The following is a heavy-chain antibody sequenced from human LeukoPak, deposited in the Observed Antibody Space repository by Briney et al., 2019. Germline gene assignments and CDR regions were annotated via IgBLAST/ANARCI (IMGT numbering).Heavy chain of an antibody. J-gene: IGHJ4*02. CDR3: ARERYSSSWYIDY. CDR1: GGSISSDY. D-gene: IGHD6-13*01. Sequence: SETLSLTCTVSGGSISSDYWCWIRQPPGEGLEWIGYIFYNGSTNYNPSLKSRVTISVDTSKNQFSLKLGSVTAADTAVYYCARERYSSSWYIDYWGQGTLVTVSS. CDR2: IFYNGST. V-gene: IGHV4-59*01.